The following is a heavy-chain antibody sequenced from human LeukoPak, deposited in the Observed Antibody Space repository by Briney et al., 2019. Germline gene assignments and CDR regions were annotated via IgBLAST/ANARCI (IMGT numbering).Heavy chain of an antibody. CDR1: GYSISSGCY. Sequence: PSETLSLTCAVSGYSISSGCYWGWIRPPPGKGLEWIGIIYHSGSTYFNPSLKRRVTMSLDTSKNQFSLKLSSVTAADTAVYYCARSAAHYYYYYYMDVWGKGTTVTVSS. J-gene: IGHJ6*03. V-gene: IGHV4-38-2*01. CDR2: IYHSGST. CDR3: ARSAAHYYYYYYMDV.